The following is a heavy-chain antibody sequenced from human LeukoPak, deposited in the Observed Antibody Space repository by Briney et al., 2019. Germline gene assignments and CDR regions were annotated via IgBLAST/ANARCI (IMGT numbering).Heavy chain of an antibody. J-gene: IGHJ4*02. CDR1: GFIFDNYA. Sequence: GGSLRLSCAAPGFIFDNYAIHWVRQAPGKGLEWVSLISGDGGSTFYADSVGGRFTISRDNTRKSLSLQMSSLRSEDTALYYCARESETSGWYNYWGQGTLVTVSS. D-gene: IGHD6-19*01. V-gene: IGHV3-43*02. CDR3: ARESETSGWYNY. CDR2: ISGDGGST.